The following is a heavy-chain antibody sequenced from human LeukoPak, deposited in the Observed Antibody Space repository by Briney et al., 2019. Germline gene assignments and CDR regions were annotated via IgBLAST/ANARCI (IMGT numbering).Heavy chain of an antibody. J-gene: IGHJ5*02. CDR1: GGTFSSYA. V-gene: IGHV1-69*06. D-gene: IGHD2-2*01. CDR2: IIPIFGTA. Sequence: GASVKVSCKASGGTFSSYAISWVRQAPGQGLEWMGGIIPIFGTANYAQKFQGRVTITADKSTSTAYMELSSLRSEDTAVYYCARAGGDCSSTSCYGWFDPWGQGTLVTVSS. CDR3: ARAGGDCSSTSCYGWFDP.